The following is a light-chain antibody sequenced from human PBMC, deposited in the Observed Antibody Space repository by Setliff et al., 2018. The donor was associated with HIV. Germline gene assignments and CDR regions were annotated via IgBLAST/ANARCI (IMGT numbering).Light chain of an antibody. Sequence: DIQMTQSPSSLSASVGDRVTITCRASLGIGNSLAWYQRKPGKAPNLLLYAASRLESGVPSRFSGSGSGTHYTLTISSPQPEDSATYYCQQYFGTPTFGQGTKVDIK. J-gene: IGKJ1*01. CDR3: QQYFGTPT. V-gene: IGKV1-NL1*01. CDR2: AAS. CDR1: LGIGNS.